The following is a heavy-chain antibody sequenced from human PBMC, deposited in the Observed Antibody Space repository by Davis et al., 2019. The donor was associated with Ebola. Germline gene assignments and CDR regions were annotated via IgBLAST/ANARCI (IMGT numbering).Heavy chain of an antibody. CDR1: GFTFSGSA. J-gene: IGHJ6*02. D-gene: IGHD1-14*01. CDR2: IRSKANSYAT. V-gene: IGHV3-73*01. Sequence: GGSLRLSCAASGFTFSGSAMHWVRQASGKGLEWVGRIRSKANSYATAYAASVKGRFTISRDDSKNTAYLQMNSLKTEDTAVYYCTTTNGTGNHVDVWGRGTTVTVSS. CDR3: TTTNGTGNHVDV.